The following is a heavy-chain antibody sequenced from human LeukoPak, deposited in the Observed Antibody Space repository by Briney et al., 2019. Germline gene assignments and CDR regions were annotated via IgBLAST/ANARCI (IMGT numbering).Heavy chain of an antibody. Sequence: SETLSLTCTVSGGSISSSSYYWGWIRQPPGKGLEWIGSIYYSGSTYYNPSLKSRVTISVDTSKNQFSLKLSSVTAADTAVYYCARGSRIQLWLFYKWFDPWGQGTLVTVSS. CDR2: IYYSGST. CDR1: GGSISSSSYY. J-gene: IGHJ5*02. CDR3: ARGSRIQLWLFYKWFDP. D-gene: IGHD5-18*01. V-gene: IGHV4-39*01.